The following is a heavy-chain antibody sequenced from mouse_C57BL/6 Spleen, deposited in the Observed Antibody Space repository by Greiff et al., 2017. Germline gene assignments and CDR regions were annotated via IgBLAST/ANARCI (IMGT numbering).Heavy chain of an antibody. Sequence: EVKLQESGPELVKPGASVKISCKASGYSFTGYYMNWVKQSPEKSLEWIGEINPSTGGTTYNQKFKAKATLTVDKSSSTAYMQLKSLTSEVSAVYYCARRRSLLFPMDYWGQGTTVTVSS. CDR2: INPSTGGT. J-gene: IGHJ4*01. V-gene: IGHV1-42*01. CDR1: GYSFTGYY. CDR3: ARRRSLLFPMDY. D-gene: IGHD2-1*01.